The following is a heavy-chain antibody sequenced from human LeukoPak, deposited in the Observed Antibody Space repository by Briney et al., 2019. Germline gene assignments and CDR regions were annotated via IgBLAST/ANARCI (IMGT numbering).Heavy chain of an antibody. J-gene: IGHJ4*02. CDR1: GFTFSTYW. Sequence: GGSLRLSCTVSGFTFSTYWMTWVRQAPGKGLEWVANIKQDGSEKYYVDSVKGRFTISRDNAKNSLHLQMSSLRAEDTAVYYCARSRIGDYWGQGTLVTVSS. D-gene: IGHD3-10*01. V-gene: IGHV3-7*01. CDR2: IKQDGSEK. CDR3: ARSRIGDY.